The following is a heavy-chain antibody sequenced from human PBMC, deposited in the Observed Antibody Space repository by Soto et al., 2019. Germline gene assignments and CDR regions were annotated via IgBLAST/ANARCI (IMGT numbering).Heavy chain of an antibody. V-gene: IGHV1-69*06. Sequence: QVQLVQSGAEVKKPGSSVTVSCKASGGTFSSYAISLVRQAPGQGLEWMGGIIPIFGTANYAQKFQGRVTITADKSTSTDYMELRSLRSEDTAVYYCARDYGSGSYYDYWGQGSLVTVSS. D-gene: IGHD3-10*01. CDR1: GGTFSSYA. CDR2: IIPIFGTA. CDR3: ARDYGSGSYYDY. J-gene: IGHJ4*02.